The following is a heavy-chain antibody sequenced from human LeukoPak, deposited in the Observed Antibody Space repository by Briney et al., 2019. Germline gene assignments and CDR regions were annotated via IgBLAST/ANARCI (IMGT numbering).Heavy chain of an antibody. CDR3: TRRDDFWSGSRDGFGI. CDR2: IRSKANNYAT. CDR1: GFTLSGSA. J-gene: IGHJ3*02. V-gene: IGHV3-73*01. D-gene: IGHD3-3*01. Sequence: GGSLRLSCEASGFTLSGSAVHWVRQASGKGLEWVGRIRSKANNYATAFAASVKGRFTISRYDSKNTAYLQMNRLKTEDTAIYYCTRRDDFWSGSRDGFGIWGRGTMVTVSS.